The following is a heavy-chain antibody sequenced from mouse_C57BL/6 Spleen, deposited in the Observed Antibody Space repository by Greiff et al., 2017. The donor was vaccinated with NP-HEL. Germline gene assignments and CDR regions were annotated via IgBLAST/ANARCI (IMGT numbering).Heavy chain of an antibody. J-gene: IGHJ2*01. CDR3: ARVAYSNSFDY. D-gene: IGHD2-5*01. CDR1: GFTFSDYY. CDR2: INYDGSST. Sequence: EVQLQESEGGLVQPGSSMKLSCTASGFTFSDYYMAWVRQVPEKGLEWVANINYDGSSTYYLDSLKSRFIISRDNAKNILYLQMSSLKSEDTATYYCARVAYSNSFDYWGQGTTLTVSS. V-gene: IGHV5-16*01.